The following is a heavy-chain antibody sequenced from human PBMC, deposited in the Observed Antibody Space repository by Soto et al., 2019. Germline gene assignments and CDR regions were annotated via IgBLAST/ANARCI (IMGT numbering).Heavy chain of an antibody. D-gene: IGHD2-2*01. Sequence: HPGGSLRLSCAASGFTFSDHYMDWVRQAPGKGLEWVGRTRNKANSYTTEYAASVKGRFTISRDDSKNSLYLQMNSLKTEDTAVYYCAREGSVVPAAITYYCYYMDVWGKGTTVTVSS. CDR2: TRNKANSYTT. CDR3: AREGSVVPAAITYYCYYMDV. J-gene: IGHJ6*03. V-gene: IGHV3-72*01. CDR1: GFTFSDHY.